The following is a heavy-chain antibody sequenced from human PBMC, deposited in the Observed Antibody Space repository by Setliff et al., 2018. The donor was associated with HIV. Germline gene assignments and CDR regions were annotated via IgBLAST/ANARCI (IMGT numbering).Heavy chain of an antibody. V-gene: IGHV4-39*07. D-gene: IGHD6-13*01. CDR2: ISSSGST. CDR1: GGSMTSSNYY. J-gene: IGHJ5*02. CDR3: ARPDRGSWYSWFDP. Sequence: SETLSLTCTVSGGSMTSSNYYWGWIRQSPGRGLEWIGSISSSGSTYYSPSLRSRVTISVDTSKNQFSLKLSSVTAADTAVYYCARPDRGSWYSWFDPWGQGTLVTVSS.